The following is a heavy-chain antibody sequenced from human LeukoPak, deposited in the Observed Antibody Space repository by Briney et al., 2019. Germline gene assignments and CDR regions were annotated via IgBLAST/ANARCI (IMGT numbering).Heavy chain of an antibody. D-gene: IGHD3-22*01. V-gene: IGHV4-34*01. Sequence: SETLSLTCAVYGGSFSGYYWSWIRQPPGKGLEWIGEINHSGSTNYNPSLKSRVTISVDTSKNQFSLKLSSVTAADTAVYYCARHVRNYYDSSGYQDNWGQGTLVTVSS. CDR2: INHSGST. CDR3: ARHVRNYYDSSGYQDN. J-gene: IGHJ4*02. CDR1: GGSFSGYY.